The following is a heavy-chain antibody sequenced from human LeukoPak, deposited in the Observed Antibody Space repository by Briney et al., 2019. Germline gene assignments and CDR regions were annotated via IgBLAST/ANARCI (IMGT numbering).Heavy chain of an antibody. Sequence: KASETLSLTCTVSGGSISSYYWSWIRQPPGKGLEWIGYIYYSGSTNYNPSLKSRVTISVDTSKNQFSLKLSSVTAADTAVYYCARDWFADIVATPRPPGTGYMDVWGKGTTVTVSS. CDR3: ARDWFADIVATPRPPGTGYMDV. CDR2: IYYSGST. CDR1: GGSISSYY. J-gene: IGHJ6*03. V-gene: IGHV4-59*12. D-gene: IGHD5-12*01.